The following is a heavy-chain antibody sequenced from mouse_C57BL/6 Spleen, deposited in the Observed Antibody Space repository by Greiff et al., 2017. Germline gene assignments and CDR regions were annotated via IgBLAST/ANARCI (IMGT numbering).Heavy chain of an antibody. D-gene: IGHD4-1*01. V-gene: IGHV1-15*01. CDR2: IDPETGGT. CDR3: TRTGTAY. CDR1: GYTFTDYE. J-gene: IGHJ3*01. Sequence: VQLQQSGAELVRPGASVTLSCKASGYTFTDYEMHWVKQTPVHGLEWIGAIDPETGGTAYTQKFKGKAILTADKSSSTASMELRSLTSEDSTVYYWTRTGTAYWGQGALVTVSA.